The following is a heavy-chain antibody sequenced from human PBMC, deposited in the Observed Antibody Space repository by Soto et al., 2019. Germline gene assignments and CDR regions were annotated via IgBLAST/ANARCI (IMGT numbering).Heavy chain of an antibody. Sequence: EVQLLESGGDLVQPGGSLRLSCAASGFTFSSYAMSWVRQAPRKGLEWVSAISGSGDSTYYADSVKGHFTISRDNYKNTLYLQMNSLRAEDTAVYYCAKDFTGPLAFAPWGQGTLVNVSS. CDR3: AKDFTGPLAFAP. CDR2: ISGSGDST. J-gene: IGHJ5*02. V-gene: IGHV3-23*01. CDR1: GFTFSSYA.